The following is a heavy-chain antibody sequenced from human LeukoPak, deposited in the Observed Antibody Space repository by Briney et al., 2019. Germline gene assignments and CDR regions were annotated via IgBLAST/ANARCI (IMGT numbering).Heavy chain of an antibody. Sequence: GGSLRLSRAASGFTFSGYAMTWVRQAPGKGLEWVSAVGSGGFTTNYADSVEGRFTISRDNSKNMLYLQMNSLRVEDTAVYYCAKYVVDGRRWFDPWGQGTLVIVSS. J-gene: IGHJ5*02. CDR3: AKYVVDGRRWFDP. D-gene: IGHD6-19*01. CDR2: VGSGGFTT. CDR1: GFTFSGYA. V-gene: IGHV3-23*01.